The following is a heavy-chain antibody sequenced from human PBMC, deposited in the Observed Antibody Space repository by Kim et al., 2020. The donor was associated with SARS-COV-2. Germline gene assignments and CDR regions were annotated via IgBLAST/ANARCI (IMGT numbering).Heavy chain of an antibody. Sequence: SETLSLTCTVPGGPLSRSGDHCGLGWIRLHPKKGLEWIGNIYSSGSTFYNPSLKSRVTMSADTSKNEVSLRLNSVTAADTAVYYCARIYSSYFYLYLWG. CDR3: ARIYSSYFYLYL. V-gene: IGHV4-39*01. D-gene: IGHD2-15*01. CDR1: GGPLSRSGDH. CDR2: IYSSGST. J-gene: IGHJ6*03.